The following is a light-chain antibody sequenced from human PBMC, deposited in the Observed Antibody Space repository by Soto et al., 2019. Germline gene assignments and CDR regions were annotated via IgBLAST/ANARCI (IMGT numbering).Light chain of an antibody. CDR3: QQRRNWPPT. CDR2: GAS. Sequence: IVMTQSPATLSVSPWDRANLCCRASQSVGSNLAWYQQKPGQAPRLLIYGASTRVTGIPARFSGSGSGTDFTLTISSLEPEDFAIYYCQQRRNWPPTFGQGTKVDI. V-gene: IGKV3-11*01. CDR1: QSVGSN. J-gene: IGKJ1*01.